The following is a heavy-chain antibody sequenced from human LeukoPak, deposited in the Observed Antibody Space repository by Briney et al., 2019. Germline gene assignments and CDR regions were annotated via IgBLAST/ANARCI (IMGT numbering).Heavy chain of an antibody. CDR1: GGSISSYY. CDR3: AVRYYYGSGSYFDY. V-gene: IGHV4-59*01. D-gene: IGHD3-10*01. CDR2: IYYRVST. J-gene: IGHJ4*02. Sequence: SETLSLTCTVSGGSISSYYWSWIPQPPRKGPEWIGYIYYRVSTNYNPSLKSRVNILVDTSRNQFSLKLSSVTAADTAVYYCAVRYYYGSGSYFDYWGQGTLVTVSS.